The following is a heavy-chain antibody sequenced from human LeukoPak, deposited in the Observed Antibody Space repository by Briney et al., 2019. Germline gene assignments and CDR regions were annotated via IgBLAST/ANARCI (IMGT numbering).Heavy chain of an antibody. CDR3: ARVPRLWELQFDFDY. J-gene: IGHJ4*02. CDR1: GGTFSSYA. Sequence: ASVKVSCKASGGTFSSYAISWVRQAPGQGLEWMGRIIPILGIANYAQKFQGRVTITADKSTSTAYMELSSLRSEDTAVYYCARVPRLWELQFDFDYWGQGTLVTVSS. V-gene: IGHV1-69*04. D-gene: IGHD1-26*01. CDR2: IIPILGIA.